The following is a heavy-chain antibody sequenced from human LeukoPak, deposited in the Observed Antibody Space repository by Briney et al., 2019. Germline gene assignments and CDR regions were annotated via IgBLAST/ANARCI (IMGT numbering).Heavy chain of an antibody. D-gene: IGHD6-19*01. J-gene: IGHJ5*02. Sequence: RPSETLSLTCTVSGGSISSSSYYWGWIRQPPGKGLEWIGSIYYSGSTYYNPSLKSRVTISVDTSKNQFSLKLSSVTAADTAVYYCARDSRQWLVQNWFDPWGQGTLVTVSS. CDR1: GGSISSSSYY. V-gene: IGHV4-39*07. CDR3: ARDSRQWLVQNWFDP. CDR2: IYYSGST.